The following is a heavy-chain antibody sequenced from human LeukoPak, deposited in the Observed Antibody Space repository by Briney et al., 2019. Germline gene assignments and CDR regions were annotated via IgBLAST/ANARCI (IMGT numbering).Heavy chain of an antibody. D-gene: IGHD3-3*01. J-gene: IGHJ4*02. Sequence: ASVKVSCKASGYTFTSYDINWVRQATGQGLEWMGWMNPNSGNTGYAQKFQGRVTMTRNTSIGTAYMELSSLRSEDTDVYYCARGPYYDFWSGYYTEFDYWGQGTLVTVSS. V-gene: IGHV1-8*01. CDR2: MNPNSGNT. CDR3: ARGPYYDFWSGYYTEFDY. CDR1: GYTFTSYD.